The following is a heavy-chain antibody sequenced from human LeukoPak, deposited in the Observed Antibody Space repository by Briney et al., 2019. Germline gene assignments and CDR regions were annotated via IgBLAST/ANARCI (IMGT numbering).Heavy chain of an antibody. CDR1: GFTFSSYS. J-gene: IGHJ6*03. V-gene: IGHV3-48*04. D-gene: IGHD1-26*01. Sequence: PGGSLRLSCAASGFTFSSYSMNWVRQAPGKGLEWVSYISSSSSTIYYADSAKGRFTISRDNAKNSLYLQMNSLTADDTAIYYCARDPYSGGYWAYYYYYMDVWGKGTTVTISS. CDR3: ARDPYSGGYWAYYYYYMDV. CDR2: ISSSSSTI.